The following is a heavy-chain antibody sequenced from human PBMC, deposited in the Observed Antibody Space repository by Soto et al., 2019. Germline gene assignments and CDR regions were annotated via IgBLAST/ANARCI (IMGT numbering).Heavy chain of an antibody. CDR2: INPSGSI. CDR3: ATFVGATTVTRGSPRDY. D-gene: IGHD4-4*01. CDR1: GGSFSGYH. V-gene: IGHV4-34*01. Sequence: VQLQQWGAGLLKPSETLSLTCAVYGGSFSGYHWSWFRQPPGKGLEWIGEINPSGSINYNPSLKSRVTISVDTSKNQFSLNLSSVIAADTAVYYCATFVGATTVTRGSPRDYWGQGTLVTVSS. J-gene: IGHJ4*02.